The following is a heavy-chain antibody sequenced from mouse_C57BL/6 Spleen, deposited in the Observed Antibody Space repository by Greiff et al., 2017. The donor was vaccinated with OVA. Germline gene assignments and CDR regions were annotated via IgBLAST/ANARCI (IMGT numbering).Heavy chain of an antibody. D-gene: IGHD1-1*01. CDR3: ARSYYGS. CDR1: GYTFTSYW. Sequence: QVQLQQPGAELVKPGASVKLSCKASGYTFTSYWMQWVKQRPGQGLEWFGEIDPSDSYTNYNQKFKGKATLTVDTSSSTAYMQLSSLTSEDSAVYYCARSYYGSWGQGTLVTVSA. J-gene: IGHJ3*01. V-gene: IGHV1-50*01. CDR2: IDPSDSYT.